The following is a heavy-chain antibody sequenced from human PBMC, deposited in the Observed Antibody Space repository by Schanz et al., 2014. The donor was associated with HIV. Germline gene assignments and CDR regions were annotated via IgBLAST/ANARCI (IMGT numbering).Heavy chain of an antibody. Sequence: EVQLVESGGGLVQPGGSLRLSCAASGFTFSSYWMHWVRQAPGKGLVWVSRIKSDGSSTSYADSVKGRFTISRDNAKNTLYLQMNSLRAEDTAVYYCAKDTCELRNSGGFDWWGQGTLVTVSS. D-gene: IGHD2-15*01. CDR1: GFTFSSYW. J-gene: IGHJ4*02. V-gene: IGHV3-74*01. CDR2: IKSDGSST. CDR3: AKDTCELRNSGGFDW.